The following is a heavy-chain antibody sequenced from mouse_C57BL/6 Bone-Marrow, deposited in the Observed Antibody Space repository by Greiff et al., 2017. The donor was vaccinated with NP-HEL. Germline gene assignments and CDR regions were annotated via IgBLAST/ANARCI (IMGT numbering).Heavy chain of an antibody. D-gene: IGHD2-3*01. CDR1: GFTFSDYY. Sequence: EVKLMESGGGLVQPGGSLKLSCAASGFTFSDYYMYWVRQTPEKRLEWVAYISNGGGSTYYPDTVKGRFTISRDNAKNTLYLQMSRLKSEDTAMYYCARHGDGYSYYYAMDYWGQGTSVTVSS. J-gene: IGHJ4*01. CDR3: ARHGDGYSYYYAMDY. CDR2: ISNGGGST. V-gene: IGHV5-12*01.